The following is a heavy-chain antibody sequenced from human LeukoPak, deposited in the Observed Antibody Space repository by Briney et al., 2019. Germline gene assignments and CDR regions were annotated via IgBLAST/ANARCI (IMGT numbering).Heavy chain of an antibody. CDR3: ARTRDTAMVTGFDY. V-gene: IGHV1-8*03. Sequence: GASVKVSCKASGYTFTSYDINWVRQATGQGLEWMGWMNPNSGNTGYAQKFQGRVTITRNTSISTAYMELSSLRSEDTAVYYCARTRDTAMVTGFDYWGQGTLVTVSS. J-gene: IGHJ4*02. CDR2: MNPNSGNT. CDR1: GYTFTSYD. D-gene: IGHD5-18*01.